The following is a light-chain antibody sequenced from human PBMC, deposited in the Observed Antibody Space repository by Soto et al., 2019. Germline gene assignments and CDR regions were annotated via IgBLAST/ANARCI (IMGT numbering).Light chain of an antibody. CDR2: GAS. CDR3: QQYGSSPRT. Sequence: EIALTQSPGTLSLSPGERATLSCRASQSVSSYLAWYQQKPGQAPRLLIYGASSRATGIPDRFSGSGSGTDFTLTISRLEHEEFAVYYCQQYGSSPRTFGQGTKVEIK. J-gene: IGKJ1*01. CDR1: QSVSSY. V-gene: IGKV3-20*01.